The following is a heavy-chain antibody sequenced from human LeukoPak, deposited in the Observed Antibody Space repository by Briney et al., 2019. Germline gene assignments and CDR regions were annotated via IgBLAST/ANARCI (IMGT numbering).Heavy chain of an antibody. J-gene: IGHJ4*02. Sequence: GGSLRLSCAASGFTFSRYTMNWVRQAPGKGLEWVSYISSSGNTKYYADSVRGRFTISRDNAKNSLYLQMNSLGAEDTAVYYCARGRKLLWFGELGPFDYWGQGTLVTVSS. CDR2: ISSSGNTK. CDR1: GFTFSRYT. V-gene: IGHV3-48*04. D-gene: IGHD3-10*01. CDR3: ARGRKLLWFGELGPFDY.